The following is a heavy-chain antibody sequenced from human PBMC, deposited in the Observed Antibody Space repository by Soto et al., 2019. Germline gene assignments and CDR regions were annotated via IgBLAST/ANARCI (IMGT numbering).Heavy chain of an antibody. J-gene: IGHJ6*02. Sequence: PGESLKISCKCSGYSFTSYWIGWVRQMPGKVLEWMGIIYPGDSDTRYSPSFQGQVTISADKSISTAYLQWSSLKAADTAMYYCARTSAAGKYYYGMDVWGQGTTVTVSS. V-gene: IGHV5-51*03. CDR2: IYPGDSDT. D-gene: IGHD6-13*01. CDR1: GYSFTSYW. CDR3: ARTSAAGKYYYGMDV.